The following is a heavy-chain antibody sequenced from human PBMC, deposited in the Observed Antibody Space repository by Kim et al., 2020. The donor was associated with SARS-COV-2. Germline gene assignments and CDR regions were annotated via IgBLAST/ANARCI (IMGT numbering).Heavy chain of an antibody. CDR3: AREMVVRGVIDAFDI. J-gene: IGHJ3*02. V-gene: IGHV7-4-1*02. D-gene: IGHD3-10*01. CDR2: INTNTGNP. CDR1: GYTFTSYA. Sequence: ASVKVSCKASGYTFTSYAMNWVRQAPGQGLEWMGWINTNTGNPTYAQGFTGRFVFSLDTSVSTAYLQISSLKAEDTAVYYCAREMVVRGVIDAFDIWGQGTMVTVSS.